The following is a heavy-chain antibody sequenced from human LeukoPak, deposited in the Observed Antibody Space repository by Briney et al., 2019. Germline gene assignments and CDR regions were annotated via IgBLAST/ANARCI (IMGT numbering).Heavy chain of an antibody. CDR2: ISWNSGSI. Sequence: GGSLRLSCAASGFTFSSYGMHWVRQAPGKGLEWVSGISWNSGSIGYADSVKGRFTISRDNAKNSLYLQMNSLRAEDTAVYYCAKDRPPPRSSGWSPYWGQGTLVTVSS. V-gene: IGHV3-9*01. CDR1: GFTFSSYG. D-gene: IGHD6-19*01. J-gene: IGHJ4*02. CDR3: AKDRPPPRSSGWSPY.